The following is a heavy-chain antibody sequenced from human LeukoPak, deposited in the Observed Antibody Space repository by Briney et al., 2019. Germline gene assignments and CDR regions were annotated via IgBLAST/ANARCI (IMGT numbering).Heavy chain of an antibody. J-gene: IGHJ4*02. D-gene: IGHD6-13*01. CDR3: VRERVSSWYRIDY. CDR1: GGSISSYY. Sequence: SETLSLTCSVSGGSISSYYWSWIRQPPPKGLEWIGYIFYSGSTNYNPSLKSRVTISVDTSKNQFSLKLSSVTAADTAVYYCVRERVSSWYRIDYWGQGTLVTVSS. V-gene: IGHV4-59*01. CDR2: IFYSGST.